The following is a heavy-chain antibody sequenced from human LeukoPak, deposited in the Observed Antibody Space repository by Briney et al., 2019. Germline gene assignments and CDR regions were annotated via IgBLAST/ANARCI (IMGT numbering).Heavy chain of an antibody. V-gene: IGHV3-74*01. Sequence: PGGPLRLSCAASGFTFRSYWVLWVRQAPGKGLVGVSRIYCYWSSTSYADSVKGRFTIPKDNAKNTLYLQMNSLRAEDTAVYYCARAENSSSWYSYYYYYYGMDVWGQGTTVTVSS. CDR3: ARAENSSSWYSYYYYYYGMDV. J-gene: IGHJ6*02. CDR1: GFTFRSYW. CDR2: IYCYWSST. D-gene: IGHD6-13*01.